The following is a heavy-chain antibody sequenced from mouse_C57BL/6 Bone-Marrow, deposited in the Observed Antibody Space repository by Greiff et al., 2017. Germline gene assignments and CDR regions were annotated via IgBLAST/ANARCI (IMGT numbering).Heavy chain of an antibody. CDR3: ARWGTTIYFDY. J-gene: IGHJ2*01. CDR2: INPNNGGT. D-gene: IGHD1-1*01. Sequence: VQLQQSGPELVKPGASVKISCKASGYTFTDYYMNWVKQSHGKSLEWIGDINPNNGGTSYNQKFKGKATLTVDKSSSTAYMELRSLTSEDSAVXYCARWGTTIYFDYWGQGTTLTVSS. V-gene: IGHV1-26*01. CDR1: GYTFTDYY.